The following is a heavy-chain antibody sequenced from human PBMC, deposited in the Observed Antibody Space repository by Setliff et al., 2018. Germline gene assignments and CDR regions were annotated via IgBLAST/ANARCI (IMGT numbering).Heavy chain of an antibody. Sequence: PGGSLRLSCAASTFTLWTYSMHWVRQAPGKGLAWVSSISPYSDYIYYADSVKGRFTISRDNAKNSLYLQMNSLGAEDTAVYFCARSPANGGHDAFDVWGQGTMVTVSS. J-gene: IGHJ3*01. V-gene: IGHV3-21*06. CDR1: TFTLWTYS. CDR2: ISPYSDYI. CDR3: ARSPANGGHDAFDV. D-gene: IGHD6-25*01.